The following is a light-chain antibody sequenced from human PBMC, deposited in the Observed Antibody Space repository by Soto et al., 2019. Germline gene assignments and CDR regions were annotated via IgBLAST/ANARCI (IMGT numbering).Light chain of an antibody. CDR1: SSDVGGYNY. V-gene: IGLV2-14*01. CDR3: SSYAGNSRYV. CDR2: EVS. Sequence: QSVLTQPASVSGSPGQSITISCTGTSSDVGGYNYVSWYQQHPGKAPKLMIYEVSNRPSGVPDRLSGFKYGNTASLTVSGLQAEDEADYYCSSYAGNSRYVFGTGTKVTVL. J-gene: IGLJ1*01.